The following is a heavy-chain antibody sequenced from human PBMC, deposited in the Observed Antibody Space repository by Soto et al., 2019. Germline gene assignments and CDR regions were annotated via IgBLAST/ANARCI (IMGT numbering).Heavy chain of an antibody. J-gene: IGHJ4*02. Sequence: GGSLRLSCAASGFTFSGSAMHWVRQASGKGLEWVGRIRSKANSYATAYAASVKGRFTISRDYSKNTLYLQMNSLRAEDTAVYYCAREQQLVRHFDYWGQG. D-gene: IGHD6-13*01. V-gene: IGHV3-73*01. CDR2: IRSKANSYAT. CDR3: AREQQLVRHFDY. CDR1: GFTFSGSA.